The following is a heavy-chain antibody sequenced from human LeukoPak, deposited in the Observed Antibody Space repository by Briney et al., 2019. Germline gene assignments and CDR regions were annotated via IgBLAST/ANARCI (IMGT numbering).Heavy chain of an antibody. CDR1: GFTFSSYA. CDR2: ISSDGGST. CDR3: ARSAYCSGGSCDVDY. V-gene: IGHV3-64*01. J-gene: IGHJ4*02. Sequence: GGSLRLSCAASGFTFSSYAMHWVRQAPGKGLEYVSAISSDGGSTYYANSVKGRFTIFRDNSKNTLYLQMGSLRDEDMAVYYCARSAYCSGGSCDVDYWGQGALVTVSS. D-gene: IGHD2-15*01.